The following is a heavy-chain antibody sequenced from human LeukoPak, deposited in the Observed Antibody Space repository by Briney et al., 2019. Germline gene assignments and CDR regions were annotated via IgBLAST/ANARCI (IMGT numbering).Heavy chain of an antibody. J-gene: IGHJ3*02. D-gene: IGHD1-20*01. Sequence: SETLSLTCTVSGGSIGSHYWSWIRQPPGKGLEWIGYIYYSGSTNYNPSLKSRVTISVDTSKNQFSLKLSSVTAADTAVYYCARHPPNWNDIDAFDIWGQGTMVTVSS. CDR3: ARHPPNWNDIDAFDI. CDR1: GGSIGSHY. V-gene: IGHV4-59*08. CDR2: IYYSGST.